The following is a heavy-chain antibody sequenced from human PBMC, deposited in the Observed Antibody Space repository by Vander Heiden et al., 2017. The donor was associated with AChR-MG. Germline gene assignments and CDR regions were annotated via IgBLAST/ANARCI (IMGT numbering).Heavy chain of an antibody. D-gene: IGHD3-10*01. Sequence: EVQLVESGGGLVKPGGSLRLSCAASGFTFSSYSMNWVRQAPGKGLEWVSSISSSSSYIYYADSVKGRFTISRDNAKNSLYLQMNSLRAEDTAVYCCARDLPSLWFGELSLGMDVWGQGTTVTVSS. J-gene: IGHJ6*02. CDR3: ARDLPSLWFGELSLGMDV. CDR2: ISSSSSYI. CDR1: GFTFSSYS. V-gene: IGHV3-21*01.